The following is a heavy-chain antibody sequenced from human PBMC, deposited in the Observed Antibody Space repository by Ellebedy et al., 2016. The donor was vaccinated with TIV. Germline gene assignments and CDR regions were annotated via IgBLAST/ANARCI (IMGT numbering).Heavy chain of an antibody. D-gene: IGHD3-3*01. Sequence: GGSLRLSXAASGFTFSSYAMSWVRQAPGKGLEWVSAISGSGGSTYYADSVKGRFTISRDNSKNTLYLQMNSLRAEDTAVYYCAQAESFGVVIIPYYYYMDVWGKGTTVTVSS. CDR1: GFTFSSYA. CDR3: AQAESFGVVIIPYYYYMDV. V-gene: IGHV3-23*01. J-gene: IGHJ6*03. CDR2: ISGSGGST.